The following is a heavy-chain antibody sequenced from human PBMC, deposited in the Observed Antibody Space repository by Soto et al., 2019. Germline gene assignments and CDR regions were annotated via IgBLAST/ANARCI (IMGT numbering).Heavy chain of an antibody. CDR3: ARRHRNCSGDSCYLFDY. V-gene: IGHV4-59*08. CDR1: GGSISSFY. Sequence: PSETLSLTCTVSGGSISSFYWSLIRQSPGKGLEWIGYICDRGNTNYNPSLQSRATMSVDTSKNQFSLKLSSVTAADTAVYYCARRHRNCSGDSCYLFDYWGQGTLVTVSS. CDR2: ICDRGNT. D-gene: IGHD2-15*01. J-gene: IGHJ4*02.